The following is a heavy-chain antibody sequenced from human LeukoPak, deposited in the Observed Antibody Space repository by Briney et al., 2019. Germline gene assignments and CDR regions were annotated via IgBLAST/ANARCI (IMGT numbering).Heavy chain of an antibody. Sequence: PSETLSLTCTVSGYSISSGYYWGWIRQPPGQGLEWIGYIYTSGSTNYNPSLTSRVTISVDTSKNHFSLKLSSVTAADTAVYYCARQPIAVAGVWSFDLWGRGTLVTVSS. V-gene: IGHV4-4*09. J-gene: IGHJ2*01. CDR1: GYSISSGYY. CDR2: IYTSGST. D-gene: IGHD6-19*01. CDR3: ARQPIAVAGVWSFDL.